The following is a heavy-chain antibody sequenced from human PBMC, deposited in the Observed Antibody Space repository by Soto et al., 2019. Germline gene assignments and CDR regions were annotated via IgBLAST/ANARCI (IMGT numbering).Heavy chain of an antibody. D-gene: IGHD1-26*01. CDR1: GGPFSTYT. CDR3: GKVRGSADDEVYYFDV. J-gene: IGHJ4*02. Sequence: QVQLVQSGAEVKKPGSSVKVSCKASGGPFSTYTISWVRQAPGQGLEWMGRIITILGVANYAQKFQGRVSTTADKSTTTAYRELSSLRSEDTAMYYCGKVRGSADDEVYYFDVWGQGTLVTVSS. CDR2: IITILGVA. V-gene: IGHV1-69*02.